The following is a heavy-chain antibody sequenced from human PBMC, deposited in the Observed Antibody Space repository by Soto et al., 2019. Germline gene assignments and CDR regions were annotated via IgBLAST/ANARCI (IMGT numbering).Heavy chain of an antibody. CDR1: GYTFTTYG. CDR2: ISPYNGDT. CDR3: ARALSMAKYYYYMDV. Sequence: QVQLVQSGPEVKKPGASVKVSCKASGYTFTTYGISWVRQAPGQGLEWMGWISPYNGDTHYAERFQGRLTMTTDTSATSAYMELRTLSSDDRAVYFCARALSMAKYYYYMDVWGKGTTVTVSS. V-gene: IGHV1-18*01. J-gene: IGHJ6*03.